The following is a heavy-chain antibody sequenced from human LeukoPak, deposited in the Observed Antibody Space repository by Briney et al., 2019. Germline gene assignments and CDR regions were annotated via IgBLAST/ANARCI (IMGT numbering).Heavy chain of an antibody. V-gene: IGHV3-30*04. CDR2: ISHGGSDK. CDR3: ARERVQTTVDAFDI. Sequence: PGGSLRLSCAASEFTLKIYPMHWVRQAPGKGLEWLSVISHGGSDKNNADSVKGRFIISRDNSKNTIYLQLNSLRPEDTAMYYCARERVQTTVDAFDIWGLGTMVIVSS. D-gene: IGHD4-17*01. J-gene: IGHJ3*02. CDR1: EFTLKIYP.